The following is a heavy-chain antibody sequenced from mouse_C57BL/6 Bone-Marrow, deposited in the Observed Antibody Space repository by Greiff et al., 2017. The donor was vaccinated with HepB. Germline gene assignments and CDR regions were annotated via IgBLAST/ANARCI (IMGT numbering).Heavy chain of an antibody. CDR2: ISNLAYSI. CDR3: AHPPSGYFDV. CDR1: GFTFSDYG. V-gene: IGHV5-15*01. D-gene: IGHD3-1*01. Sequence: EVKLMESGGGLVQPGGSLKLSCAASGFTFSDYGMAWVRQAPRKGPEWVAFISNLAYSIYYADTVTGRFTISRENAKNTLYLEMSSLRSEDTASYYCAHPPSGYFDVWGTGTPVTVSS. J-gene: IGHJ1*03.